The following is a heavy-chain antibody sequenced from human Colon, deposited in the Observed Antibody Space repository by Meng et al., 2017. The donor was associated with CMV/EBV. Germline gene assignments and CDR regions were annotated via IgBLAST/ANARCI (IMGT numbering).Heavy chain of an antibody. CDR2: IYNSGSN. J-gene: IGHJ2*01. Sequence: QVQLQESGPGLVKRPQTLPLTCTVSGGSISSSNYYWSWIRQPPGKGLEWSGNIYNSGSNYYNPSLKSRITISVDTSKNQFSLKLSSVTAADTAVYYCARGQKGYFDIWGRGTLVTVAS. CDR1: GGSISSSNYY. CDR3: ARGQKGYFDI. V-gene: IGHV4-30-4*01.